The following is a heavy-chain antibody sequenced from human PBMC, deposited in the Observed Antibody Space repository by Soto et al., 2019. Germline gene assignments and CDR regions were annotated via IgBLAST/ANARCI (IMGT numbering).Heavy chain of an antibody. CDR3: ARDRKGCSGGSCYSPDGWFDP. CDR1: GYTFTSYY. D-gene: IGHD2-15*01. CDR2: INPSGGST. Sequence: QVQLVQSGAEVKKPGASVKVCCKASGYTFTSYYMHWVRHAPGQGLEWMGIINPSGGSTSYAQKFQGRVTMTRDTSTSTVYMELSSLRSEDTAVYYCARDRKGCSGGSCYSPDGWFDPWGQGTLVTVSS. V-gene: IGHV1-46*03. J-gene: IGHJ5*02.